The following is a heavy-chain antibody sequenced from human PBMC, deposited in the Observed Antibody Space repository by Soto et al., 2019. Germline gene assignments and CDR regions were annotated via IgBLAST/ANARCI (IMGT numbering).Heavy chain of an antibody. V-gene: IGHV3-23*01. J-gene: IGHJ5*02. Sequence: GSLRLSCAASGFVFSSYAMSWARQAPGKGLEWVSSIGVSGGNTYYADSVKGRFTISRDNSKNTLFLQMNNVRAEDTAVYFCARCGTLWYRTNWFDPRGLGTLVTVSS. CDR2: IGVSGGNT. CDR3: ARCGTLWYRTNWFDP. CDR1: GFVFSSYA. D-gene: IGHD1-26*01.